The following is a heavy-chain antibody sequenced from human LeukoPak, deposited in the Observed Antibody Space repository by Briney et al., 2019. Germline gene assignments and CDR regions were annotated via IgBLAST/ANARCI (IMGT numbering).Heavy chain of an antibody. J-gene: IGHJ4*02. D-gene: IGHD4-11*01. CDR3: ARAGRVYSNSGMYYFDY. CDR1: GYLFTNFY. CDR2: ITPSGGST. V-gene: IGHV1-46*01. Sequence: ASVTVSCKASGYLFTNFYIHWVRQAPGQGLEWIGLITPSGGSTSYAQKFQDRVTMTRDTSTTTVYMELSSLRSEDTAVFYCARAGRVYSNSGMYYFDYWGQGTLVTVSS.